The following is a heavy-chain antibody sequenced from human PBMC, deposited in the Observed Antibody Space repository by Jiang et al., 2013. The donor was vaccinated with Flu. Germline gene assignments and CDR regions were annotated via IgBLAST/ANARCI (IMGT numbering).Heavy chain of an antibody. V-gene: IGHV1-46*01. CDR2: INPSSGDT. Sequence: VQLVESGTEVKKPGASVTVSCKASGYMFTSFYMHWVRQAPGQGLEWMGIINPSSGDTYYAQKFRGRVTMTRDTSTSTVYMELSSLRSEDTAVYYCARVYSGNYYDYWGQGTLVTVSS. J-gene: IGHJ4*02. D-gene: IGHD6-13*01. CDR1: GYMFTSFY. CDR3: ARVYSGNYYDY.